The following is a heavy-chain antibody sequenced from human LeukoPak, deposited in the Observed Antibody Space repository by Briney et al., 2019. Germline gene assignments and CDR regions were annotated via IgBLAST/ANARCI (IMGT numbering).Heavy chain of an antibody. V-gene: IGHV1-18*01. J-gene: IGHJ3*02. CDR2: ISPFNGNT. D-gene: IGHD6-19*01. CDR3: ARDREQWVPLGALDI. Sequence: ASVKVSCKASGYTFTSYGISWVRQAPGQGLEWIGWISPFNGNTNYAQNLQGRATMTTDTSTSTAYMDLRSLRSDDTAVYYCARDREQWVPLGALDIWGQGTMVTVSS. CDR1: GYTFTSYG.